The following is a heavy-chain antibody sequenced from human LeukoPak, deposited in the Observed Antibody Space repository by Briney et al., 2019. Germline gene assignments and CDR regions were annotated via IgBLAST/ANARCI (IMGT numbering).Heavy chain of an antibody. CDR1: GGSISSGGYY. Sequence: PSETLSLTCTVSGGSISSGGYYWSWIRQHPGKGLEWIGYIYYSGSTYYNPSLKSRVTISVDTSKNQFSLKLSSVTAADTAVYYCARDFWSGYGFDPWGQGTLVTVSS. CDR2: IYYSGST. D-gene: IGHD3-3*01. J-gene: IGHJ5*02. CDR3: ARDFWSGYGFDP. V-gene: IGHV4-31*03.